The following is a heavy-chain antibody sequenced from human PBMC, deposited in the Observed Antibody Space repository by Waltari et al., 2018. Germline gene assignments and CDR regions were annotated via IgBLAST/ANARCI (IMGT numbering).Heavy chain of an antibody. CDR2: INRSGST. Sequence: QVQLQQWGAGLLKPSETLSLTCAVYGGSFSGYSWSWIRQPPGKGLEWIGEINRSGSTNYSPSLKSRVTISLDTSKNQFSLKLSSVTAADTAVYYCARGFLSSGWSNNWFDPWGQGTLVTVSS. CDR1: GGSFSGYS. D-gene: IGHD6-19*01. J-gene: IGHJ5*02. CDR3: ARGFLSSGWSNNWFDP. V-gene: IGHV4-34*01.